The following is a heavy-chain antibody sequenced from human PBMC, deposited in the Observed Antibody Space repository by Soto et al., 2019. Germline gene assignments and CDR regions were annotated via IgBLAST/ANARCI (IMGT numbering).Heavy chain of an antibody. CDR1: GYTFTSYA. CDR3: ARGSGYYYRDDY. V-gene: IGHV1-3*05. CDR2: INAGNGNT. Sequence: QVQLVQSGAEEKKPGASVKVSCKASGYTFTSYAMHWVRQAPGQRLEWMGWINAGNGNTKYSQKFQGRVTITRDTSASTAYMELSSLRSEDTAVYDCARGSGYYYRDDYWGQGTLVTVSS. J-gene: IGHJ4*02. D-gene: IGHD3-22*01.